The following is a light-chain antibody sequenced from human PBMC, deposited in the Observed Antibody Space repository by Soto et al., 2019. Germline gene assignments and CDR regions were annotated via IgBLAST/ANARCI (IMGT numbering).Light chain of an antibody. V-gene: IGKV3-15*01. Sequence: EIVXTXSPATLXXXXXXXXXXXXXASXXVSNKLAWYQQKPGQAPRVLIYGASSRATGIPARFSGSGSGTEFTLTISSLQSEDFAVYYCQHYNDWPPTWTFGQGTRVEIK. CDR1: XXVSNK. CDR3: QHYNDWPPTWT. CDR2: GAS. J-gene: IGKJ1*01.